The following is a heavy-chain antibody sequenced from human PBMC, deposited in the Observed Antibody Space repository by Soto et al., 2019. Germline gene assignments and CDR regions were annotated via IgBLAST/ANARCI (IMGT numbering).Heavy chain of an antibody. CDR1: GYTFTSYG. CDR3: ARDRGSSRGYILWEGPRTNHRSWFDP. Sequence: ASVKVSCKASGYTFTSYGISWVRQAPGQGLEWMGWISAYNGNTNYAQKLQGRVTMTTDTSTSTAYMELRSLRSDDTAVYYCARDRGSSRGYILWEGPRTNHRSWFDPWGKGTMVTVSS. D-gene: IGHD6-13*01. J-gene: IGHJ5*02. CDR2: ISAYNGNT. V-gene: IGHV1-18*01.